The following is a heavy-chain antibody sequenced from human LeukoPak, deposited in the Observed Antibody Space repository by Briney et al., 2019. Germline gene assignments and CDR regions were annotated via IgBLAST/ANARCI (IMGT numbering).Heavy chain of an antibody. Sequence: GSLRLSCAASGFTVSSNYMSCVRQAPGKGVEWVSVIYSGGSTYYADSVKGRFTISRHNSKNTLYLQMNSLRAEDTAVYYCARGPKWELLPFDYWGQGTLVTVSS. D-gene: IGHD1-26*01. CDR3: ARGPKWELLPFDY. CDR2: IYSGGST. J-gene: IGHJ4*02. V-gene: IGHV3-53*04. CDR1: GFTVSSNY.